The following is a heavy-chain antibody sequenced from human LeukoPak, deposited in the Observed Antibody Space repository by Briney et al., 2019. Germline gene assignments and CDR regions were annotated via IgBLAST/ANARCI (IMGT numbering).Heavy chain of an antibody. CDR1: GYTLTSYY. CDR2: INPSGGST. V-gene: IGHV1-46*01. D-gene: IGHD7-27*01. J-gene: IGHJ5*02. Sequence: APLKVSCKASGYTLTSYYMHWVRQAPGQGLEWMGIINPSGGSTSYAQKFQGRVTMTKDMSTSTVYMELSSLRSEDTAVYYCARDSAGAEYWFDPWGQGTLVTVSS. CDR3: ARDSAGAEYWFDP.